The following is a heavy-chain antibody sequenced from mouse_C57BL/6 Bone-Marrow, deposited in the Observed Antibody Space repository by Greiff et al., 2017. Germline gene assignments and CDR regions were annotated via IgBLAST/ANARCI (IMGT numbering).Heavy chain of an antibody. CDR1: GYAFTNYL. D-gene: IGHD2-1*01. Sequence: VQLQQSGAELVRPVTSVKVSCKASGYAFTNYLIEWVKQRPGQGLEWIGVINPGSGGTNYNEKFKGKATLTADKSSSTAYMQLSSLTSEDSAVYFCAREVGNYGAYWGQGTLVTVSA. V-gene: IGHV1-54*01. CDR3: AREVGNYGAY. CDR2: INPGSGGT. J-gene: IGHJ3*01.